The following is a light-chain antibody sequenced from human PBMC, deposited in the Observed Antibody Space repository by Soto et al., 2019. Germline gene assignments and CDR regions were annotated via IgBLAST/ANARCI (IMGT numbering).Light chain of an antibody. CDR3: QQYGSSPYT. CDR1: QSVSSSY. CDR2: GAS. J-gene: IGKJ2*01. V-gene: IGKV3-20*01. Sequence: EIVLTQSPGTLSLSPGERATLSCRASQSVSSSYLAWYQQKPGQAPRLLIYGASSRATGIPDRFSASGSGTDFTLTISSLEPEDFAVYYCQQYGSSPYTFGQGTKLEIK.